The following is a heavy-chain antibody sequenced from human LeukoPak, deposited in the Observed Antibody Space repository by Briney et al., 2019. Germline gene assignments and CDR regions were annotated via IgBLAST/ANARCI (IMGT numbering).Heavy chain of an antibody. Sequence: GRSLRLSCADSGFTFDDYVMHWVRQAPGKGLEWVSGISWNSGSIGYADSVKGRFTISRDNAKNSLYLQMNSLRPEDMALYYCAKGPGMAAAHVYFDYWGQGTLVTVSS. CDR2: ISWNSGSI. D-gene: IGHD6-13*01. CDR1: GFTFDDYV. CDR3: AKGPGMAAAHVYFDY. J-gene: IGHJ4*02. V-gene: IGHV3-9*03.